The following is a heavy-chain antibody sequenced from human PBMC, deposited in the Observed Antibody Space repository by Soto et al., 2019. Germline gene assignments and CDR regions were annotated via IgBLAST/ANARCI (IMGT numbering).Heavy chain of an antibody. V-gene: IGHV3-33*01. D-gene: IGHD5-18*01. CDR2: IWYDGSNK. CDR1: VFVFTNYG. Sequence: SLRLSCAASVFVFTNYGMHGVRQAPGKGLEWVAGIWYDGSNKYYADSVKGRFTISRDNSKNTLYLQINSLRAEATAVYYCASSGRGDFTAMVNYYHYGMDVWGQGSTVTVSS. J-gene: IGHJ6*02. CDR3: ASSGRGDFTAMVNYYHYGMDV.